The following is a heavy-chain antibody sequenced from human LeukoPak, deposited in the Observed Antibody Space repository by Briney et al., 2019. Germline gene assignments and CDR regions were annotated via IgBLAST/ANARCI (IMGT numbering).Heavy chain of an antibody. J-gene: IGHJ4*02. Sequence: SETLSLTCTVSGGSISSYYWSWIRQPPGKGLEWIGYIYYSGSTNYNPFLKSRVTISVDTSKNQFSLKLSSVTAADTAVYYCARGNWNYDPFDYWGQGTLVTVSS. CDR3: ARGNWNYDPFDY. CDR2: IYYSGST. V-gene: IGHV4-59*01. CDR1: GGSISSYY. D-gene: IGHD1-7*01.